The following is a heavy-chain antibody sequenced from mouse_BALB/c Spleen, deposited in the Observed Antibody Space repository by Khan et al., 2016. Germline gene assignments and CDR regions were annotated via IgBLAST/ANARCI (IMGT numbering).Heavy chain of an antibody. CDR2: FNPISGYT. CDR1: GYTFTDYT. CDR3: ARGRHFDY. Sequence: QVQLQQSAAELARPGASVKMSCKASGYTFTDYTIHWVKQRPGQGLEWIGYFNPISGYTEYNQSFTDKTTLTADQSSSTAYIQLTSLTSEDSAVYYCARGRHFDYWGQGTTLTVSS. V-gene: IGHV1-4*02. J-gene: IGHJ2*01.